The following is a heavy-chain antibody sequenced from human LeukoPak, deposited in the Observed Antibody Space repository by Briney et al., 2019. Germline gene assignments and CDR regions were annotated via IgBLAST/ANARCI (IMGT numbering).Heavy chain of an antibody. CDR2: IWYDGSNK. J-gene: IGHJ4*02. V-gene: IGHV3-33*01. D-gene: IGHD1-26*01. CDR3: ARDGGSGSYNDF. CDR1: GFTFSSYG. Sequence: QPGRSLRLSCAASGFTFSSYGMHWVRQAPGKGLEWVAVIWYDGSNKYYADSVKGRFTISRDNSKTTLYLQMNSLRAEDMAVYYCARDGGSGSYNDFWGQGTLVTVSS.